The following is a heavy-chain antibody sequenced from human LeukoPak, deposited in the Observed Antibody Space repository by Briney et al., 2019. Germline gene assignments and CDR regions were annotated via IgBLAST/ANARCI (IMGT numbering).Heavy chain of an antibody. V-gene: IGHV3-48*04. CDR3: ARDRSPGNFDY. D-gene: IGHD3-10*01. Sequence: GGSLRLSCAASGFTFSSYSMNWVRQAPGKGLEWVSYITSSSSTIYYADSVKGRFTISRDNAKNSLYLQMNSLRAEDTAVYYCARDRSPGNFDYWGQGTLVTVSS. J-gene: IGHJ4*02. CDR1: GFTFSSYS. CDR2: ITSSSSTI.